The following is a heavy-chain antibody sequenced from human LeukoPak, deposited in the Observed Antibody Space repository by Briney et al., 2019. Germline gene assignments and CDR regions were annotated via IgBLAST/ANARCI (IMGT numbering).Heavy chain of an antibody. J-gene: IGHJ4*02. CDR3: AKQPRITMVRGVYEGGFDY. Sequence: GGSLRLSCAASGFTFSSYGMHWVRQAPGKGLEWVAFIRYDGSNKYYADSVKGRFTISRDNSKNTLYLQMNSLRAEDTAVYYCAKQPRITMVRGVYEGGFDYWGQGTLVTVSS. V-gene: IGHV3-30*02. CDR2: IRYDGSNK. D-gene: IGHD3-10*01. CDR1: GFTFSSYG.